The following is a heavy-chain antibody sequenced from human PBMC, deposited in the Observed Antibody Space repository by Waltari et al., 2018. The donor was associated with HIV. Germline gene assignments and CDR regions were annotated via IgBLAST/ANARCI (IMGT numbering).Heavy chain of an antibody. Sequence: QVQLQQWGAGLLKPSETLSLTCAVYGGSFSGYYWSWIRQPPGKGLEWIGEINHSGSTNYNPSLKSRVTISVDTSKNQFSLKLSSVTAADTAVYYCARTDYDSSGYYYSVDYWGQGTLVTVSS. CDR1: GGSFSGYY. V-gene: IGHV4-34*01. CDR3: ARTDYDSSGYYYSVDY. CDR2: INHSGST. D-gene: IGHD3-22*01. J-gene: IGHJ4*02.